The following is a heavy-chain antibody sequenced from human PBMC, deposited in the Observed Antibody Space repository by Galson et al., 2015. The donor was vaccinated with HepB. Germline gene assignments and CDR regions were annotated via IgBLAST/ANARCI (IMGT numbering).Heavy chain of an antibody. V-gene: IGHV1-69*13. D-gene: IGHD6-19*01. Sequence: SVKVSCKASGGTFSSYAISWVRQAPGQGLEWMGGIIPIFGIANYAQKFQGRVTITADESTSTAYMELSSLRSEDTAVYYCARDLAIAGTWSSGWYGIGFDYWGQGTLVTVSS. CDR2: IIPIFGIA. CDR1: GGTFSSYA. J-gene: IGHJ4*02. CDR3: ARDLAIAGTWSSGWYGIGFDY.